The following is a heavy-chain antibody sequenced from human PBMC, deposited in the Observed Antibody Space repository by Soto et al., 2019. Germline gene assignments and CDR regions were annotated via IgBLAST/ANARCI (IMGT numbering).Heavy chain of an antibody. CDR1: GFTFSSYA. V-gene: IGHV3-23*01. J-gene: IGHJ4*02. Sequence: EVQLLESGGGLVQPGGSLRLSCAASGFTFSSYAMSWVRQAPGKGLEWISGISGSGFSTSYADSVKGRFTISRDNSKNTLYLEMNSLRAEDTAVYYCAFSRLGIVEAAKGYWGQGTLVTVSS. CDR3: AFSRLGIVEAAKGY. D-gene: IGHD6-13*01. CDR2: ISGSGFST.